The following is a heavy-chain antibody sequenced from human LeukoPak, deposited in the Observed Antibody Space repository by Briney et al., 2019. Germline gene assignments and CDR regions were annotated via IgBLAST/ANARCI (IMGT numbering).Heavy chain of an antibody. Sequence: GASVKVSCKASGYTFTSYAMNWVRQAPGQGLEWMGWINTNTGNPTYAQGFTGRFVFSLDTSVSTAYLQVSSLKAEDTAVYYCARDHKDCSGGSCYFVSWMLDYWGQGTLVTVSS. V-gene: IGHV7-4-1*02. CDR1: GYTFTSYA. D-gene: IGHD2-15*01. CDR2: INTNTGNP. J-gene: IGHJ4*02. CDR3: ARDHKDCSGGSCYFVSWMLDY.